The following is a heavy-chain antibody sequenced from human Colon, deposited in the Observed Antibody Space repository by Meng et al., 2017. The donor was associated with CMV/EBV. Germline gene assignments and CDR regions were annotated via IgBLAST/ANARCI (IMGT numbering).Heavy chain of an antibody. D-gene: IGHD3-10*01. J-gene: IGHJ5*02. CDR3: ASSFHGSGSPDH. CDR2: ISYDGSHA. V-gene: IGHV3-30-3*01. Sequence: HVQRVEGGGGLGQPGRSLSLSWPAARFHFFNSVIHWGRQVPGKGLEWVTIISYDGSHALYADSVKGRFTISRDNSKNTLYLQMNSLRPEDTAVYYCASSFHGSGSPDHWGQGTLVTVSS. CDR1: RFHFFNSV.